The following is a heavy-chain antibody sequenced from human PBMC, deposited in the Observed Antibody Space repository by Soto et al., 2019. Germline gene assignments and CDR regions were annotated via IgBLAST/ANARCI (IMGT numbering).Heavy chain of an antibody. Sequence: ASVKVSCKASGYTFTSYGISWVRQAPGQGLEWMGWISAYNGNTNYAQKLQGRVTMTTDTSTSTAYMELRSRRSDDTAAYYCARSPVLTYYDILTGYYLGNWFDPWGQGTLVTVSS. CDR2: ISAYNGNT. J-gene: IGHJ5*02. D-gene: IGHD3-9*01. CDR1: GYTFTSYG. V-gene: IGHV1-18*01. CDR3: ARSPVLTYYDILTGYYLGNWFDP.